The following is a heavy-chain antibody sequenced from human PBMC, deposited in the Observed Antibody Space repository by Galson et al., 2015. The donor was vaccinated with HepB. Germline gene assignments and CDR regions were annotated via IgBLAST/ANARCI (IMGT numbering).Heavy chain of an antibody. CDR3: ARSLSGYDSGDL. J-gene: IGHJ4*02. D-gene: IGHD5-12*01. CDR1: GGSISSYH. Sequence: ETLSLTCTVSGGSISSYHWSWIRQPPGKGLGWIGYFCDSGSSNWNPSLKSRVTMSVDTSKNQLSLRLSSATAADTAVYYCARSLSGYDSGDLWGQGTLVTVSS. CDR2: FCDSGSS. V-gene: IGHV4-59*01.